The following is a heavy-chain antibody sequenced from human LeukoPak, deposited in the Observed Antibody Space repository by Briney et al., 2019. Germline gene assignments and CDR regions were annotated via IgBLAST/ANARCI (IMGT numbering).Heavy chain of an antibody. J-gene: IGHJ4*02. CDR3: ARDRGPYSRGEAGFDC. CDR1: GFTFSRNW. V-gene: IGHV3-74*01. D-gene: IGHD6-13*01. CDR2: ISSDSSST. Sequence: GGSLRLSCAASGFTFSRNWMHWVRQAPGKGLLWDSRISSDSSSTTYVDSVKGRFTISRDNARSTLYLQMDSLTAEDTAVYYCARDRGPYSRGEAGFDCWGQGTLVTVSS.